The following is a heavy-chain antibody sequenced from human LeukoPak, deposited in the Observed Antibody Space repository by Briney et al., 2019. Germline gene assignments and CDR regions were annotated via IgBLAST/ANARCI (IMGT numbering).Heavy chain of an antibody. CDR3: ARVWVEYYYDSSGYSRPKVSAFDI. CDR2: ISAYNGNT. D-gene: IGHD3-22*01. J-gene: IGHJ3*02. CDR1: GYTFTSYG. V-gene: IGHV1-18*01. Sequence: ASVKVSCKASGYTFTSYGISWVRQAPGQGLEWMGWISAYNGNTNYAQKLQGRVTMTTDTSTSTAYMELRSLRSDDTAVYYYARVWVEYYYDSSGYSRPKVSAFDIWGQGTMVTVSS.